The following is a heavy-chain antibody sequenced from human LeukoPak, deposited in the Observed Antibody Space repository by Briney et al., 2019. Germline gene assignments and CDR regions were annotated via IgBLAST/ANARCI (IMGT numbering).Heavy chain of an antibody. CDR1: GGTFSSYA. V-gene: IGHV1-69*06. Sequence: ASVKVSCKASGGTFSSYAISWVRQAPGQGLEWMGGIIPIFGTANYAQKFQGRVTITADKSTSTAYMELSSLRSEDTAVYYCARENLDNRYCSGGSCPPSTYYYYMDVWGKGTTVTVSS. CDR2: IIPIFGTA. J-gene: IGHJ6*03. D-gene: IGHD2-15*01. CDR3: ARENLDNRYCSGGSCPPSTYYYYMDV.